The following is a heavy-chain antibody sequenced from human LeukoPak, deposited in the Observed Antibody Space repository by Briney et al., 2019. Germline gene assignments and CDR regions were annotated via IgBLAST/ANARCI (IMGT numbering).Heavy chain of an antibody. D-gene: IGHD2-15*01. CDR3: ARHLPAYCSGGSCPPTSYFDY. CDR1: GGSISSSSYY. CDR2: IYYSGST. J-gene: IGHJ4*02. V-gene: IGHV4-39*01. Sequence: ETLSLTCTVSGGSISSSSYYWGWIRQPPGKGLERIGSIYYSGSTYYNPSLKSRVTISVDTSKNQFSLKLSSVTAADTAVYYCARHLPAYCSGGSCPPTSYFDYWGQGTLVTVSS.